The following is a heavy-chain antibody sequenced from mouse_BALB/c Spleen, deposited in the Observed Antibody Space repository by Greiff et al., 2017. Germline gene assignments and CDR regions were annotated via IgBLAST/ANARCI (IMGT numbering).Heavy chain of an antibody. V-gene: IGHV10-1*02. CDR1: GFTFNTYA. CDR3: VRPRLRGCAMDD. Sequence: EVKLVESGGGLVQPKGSLKLSCAASGFTFNTYAMNWVRQAPGKGVVWVARIRSKSNNYATYYADSVKDRFTISGDDSQSMLYLQMNNLKTEDTAVYYCVRPRLRGCAMDDWGQGTSVTVSS. J-gene: IGHJ4*01. D-gene: IGHD1-1*01. CDR2: IRSKSNNYAT.